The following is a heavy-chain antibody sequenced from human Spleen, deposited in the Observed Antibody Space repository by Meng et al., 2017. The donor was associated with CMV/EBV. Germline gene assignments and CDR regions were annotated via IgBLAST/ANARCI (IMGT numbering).Heavy chain of an antibody. CDR3: AREWVGGNSGWFDP. D-gene: IGHD4-23*01. CDR2: IYYSGST. J-gene: IGHJ5*02. Sequence: SETLSLTCAVYGGSFSSYYWGWIRQPPGKGLEWIGSIYYSGSTYYNPSLKSRVTISVDTSKNQFSLKLSSVTAADTAVYYCAREWVGGNSGWFDPWGQGTLVTVSS. V-gene: IGHV4-39*07. CDR1: GGSFSSYY.